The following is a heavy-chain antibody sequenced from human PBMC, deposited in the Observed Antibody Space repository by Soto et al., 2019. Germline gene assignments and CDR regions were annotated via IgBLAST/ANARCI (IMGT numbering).Heavy chain of an antibody. Sequence: ASVKVSCNASGYTFTSYGISWVRQAPGQGLEWMGWISAYNGNTNYAQKLQGRVTMTTDTSTSTAYMELRSLRSDDTAVYYCARVYYYGSGSYGMDVWGQGTTVTVSS. CDR2: ISAYNGNT. V-gene: IGHV1-18*01. D-gene: IGHD3-10*01. CDR3: ARVYYYGSGSYGMDV. J-gene: IGHJ6*02. CDR1: GYTFTSYG.